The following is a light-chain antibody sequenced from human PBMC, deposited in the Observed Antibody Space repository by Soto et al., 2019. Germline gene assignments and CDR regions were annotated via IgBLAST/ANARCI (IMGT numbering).Light chain of an antibody. CDR3: QQRSNWPIT. J-gene: IGKJ5*01. CDR1: QSVSSS. V-gene: IGKV3-11*01. Sequence: EIEVTQSPATLSLSPGERATLSCRASQSVSSSLAWYQQKPGQAPRLLIYDASNRATGIPARFSGSGSGTDFTLTISSLEPEDFAVYYCQQRSNWPITFGQGTRLEI. CDR2: DAS.